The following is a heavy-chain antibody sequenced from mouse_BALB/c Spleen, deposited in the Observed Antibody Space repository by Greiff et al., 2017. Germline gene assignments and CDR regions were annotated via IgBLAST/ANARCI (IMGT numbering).Heavy chain of an antibody. D-gene: IGHD2-1*01. J-gene: IGHJ2*01. CDR3: ARGGDCNCYFDY. Sequence: EVKVVESGGGLVKPGGSLKLSCAASGFAFSSYDMSWVRQTPEKRLEWVAYISSGGGSTYYPDTVKGRFTISRDNAKNTLYLQMSSLKSEDTAMYYRARGGDCNCYFDYWGQGTTLTVSS. V-gene: IGHV5-12-1*01. CDR2: ISSGGGST. CDR1: GFAFSSYD.